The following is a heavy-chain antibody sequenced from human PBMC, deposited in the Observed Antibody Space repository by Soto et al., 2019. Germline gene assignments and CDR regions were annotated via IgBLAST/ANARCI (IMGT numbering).Heavy chain of an antibody. CDR1: GFTFSTYG. CDR2: ISGSGGST. Sequence: EVQLLESGGGLVQPGGSLRLSCAASGFTFSTYGMSWVRQAPGKGLQWVSAISGSGGSTYYAGSVKGRFTISRDNSKNTLYLQMSSLRVEDTAVYYCALSPIVVANPLDYWGQGTLVTVSS. D-gene: IGHD3-22*01. CDR3: ALSPIVVANPLDY. V-gene: IGHV3-23*01. J-gene: IGHJ4*02.